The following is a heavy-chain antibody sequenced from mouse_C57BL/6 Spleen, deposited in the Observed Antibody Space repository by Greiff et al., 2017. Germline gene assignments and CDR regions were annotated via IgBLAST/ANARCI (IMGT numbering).Heavy chain of an antibody. J-gene: IGHJ4*01. V-gene: IGHV5-17*01. CDR1: GFTFSDYG. D-gene: IGHD2-5*01. CDR2: ISSGSSTI. CDR3: ANAYYSKSFYAMDY. Sequence: EVQGVESGGGLVKPGGSLKLSCAASGFTFSDYGMHWVRQAPEKGLEWVAYISSGSSTIYYADTVKGRFTISRDNAKNTLFLQMTSLRSEDTAMYYCANAYYSKSFYAMDYWGQGTSVTVSS.